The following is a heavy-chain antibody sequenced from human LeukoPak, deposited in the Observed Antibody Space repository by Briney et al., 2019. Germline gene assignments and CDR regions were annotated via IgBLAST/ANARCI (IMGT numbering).Heavy chain of an antibody. J-gene: IGHJ3*02. D-gene: IGHD6-19*01. CDR3: AKERGLVAGYAFDI. CDR2: ISGPGGTT. CDR1: GFTFNNYA. V-gene: IGHV3-23*01. Sequence: PGESLRISCAASGFTFNNYAMNWVRQAPGKGLEWVSAISGPGGTTYHADSVKGRFSISRDNSKNTLFLQMDSLRAEDTAIYYCAKERGLVAGYAFDIWGQGTMVTVSS.